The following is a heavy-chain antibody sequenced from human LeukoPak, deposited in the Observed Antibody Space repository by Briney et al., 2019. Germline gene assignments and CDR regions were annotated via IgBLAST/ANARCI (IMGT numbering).Heavy chain of an antibody. J-gene: IGHJ5*02. Sequence: ASVRVSCKAAGYTFTGYYMHWVRQAPGQGLEWMGWINPNSGGTNYAQKFQGRVTMTRDTSISTAYMELSRLRSDDTAVYYCARDHFYYGSGTNHWFDPWGQGTLVTVSS. CDR3: ARDHFYYGSGTNHWFDP. D-gene: IGHD3-10*01. CDR1: GYTFTGYY. V-gene: IGHV1-2*02. CDR2: INPNSGGT.